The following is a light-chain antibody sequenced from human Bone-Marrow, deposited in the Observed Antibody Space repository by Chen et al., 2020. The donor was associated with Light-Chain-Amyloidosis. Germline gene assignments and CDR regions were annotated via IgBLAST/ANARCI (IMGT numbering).Light chain of an antibody. CDR1: SSEVGGYNY. Sequence: QSALRHPASVYGSPRPSVTNSSTGTSSEVGGYNYVSWYQQHPCKAPKPIIYELSNRPSGVSDRFSGSKSGNTASLTISGLQAEDEADYYCSSWTSSNTLVFGGGTKLTVL. J-gene: IGLJ3*02. CDR3: SSWTSSNTLV. CDR2: ELS. V-gene: IGLV2-14*01.